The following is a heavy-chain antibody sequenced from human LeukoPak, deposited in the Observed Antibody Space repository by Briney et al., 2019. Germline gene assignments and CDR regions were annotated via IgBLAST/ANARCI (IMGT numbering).Heavy chain of an antibody. CDR1: GFTFTNYA. V-gene: IGHV3-23*01. CDR3: AKDGARDGYNYPDY. D-gene: IGHD5-24*01. J-gene: IGHJ4*02. Sequence: PGGSLRLSRAASGFTFTNYAMSWVRQAPGKGLEWVSDISGSGDFTYYADSVKGRFTISRDKSKNTLYLQMNSLRAEDTAVYYCAKDGARDGYNYPDYWGQGTLVTVSS. CDR2: ISGSGDFT.